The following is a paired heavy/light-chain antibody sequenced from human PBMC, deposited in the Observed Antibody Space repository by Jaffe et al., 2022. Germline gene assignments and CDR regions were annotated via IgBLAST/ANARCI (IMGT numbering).Heavy chain of an antibody. CDR2: IFPGDSDI. V-gene: IGHV5-51*01. CDR1: GYSFNDYW. J-gene: IGHJ4*02. CDR3: VRHNPFDY. Sequence: EVQLVQSGAEVKKPGESLKISCKGSGYSFNDYWIGWVRQRPGKGLEWMGIIFPGDSDIRYSPSLQGQVTISADKSINTAYLQWSSLKASDTAMYYCVRHNPFDYWGQGTLVTVSS.
Light chain of an antibody. J-gene: IGKJ2*01. CDR3: QQYYSIPQT. CDR1: QSVLYSSNNNNY. Sequence: DIVMTQSPDSLAVSLGERATINCKSSQSVLYSSNNNNYLAWYQQKPGQPPKLLFYWASTRESGVPDRFSASGSGTDFTLTISSLQAEDVAVYYCQQYYSIPQTFGQGTKLEIK. CDR2: WAS. V-gene: IGKV4-1*01.